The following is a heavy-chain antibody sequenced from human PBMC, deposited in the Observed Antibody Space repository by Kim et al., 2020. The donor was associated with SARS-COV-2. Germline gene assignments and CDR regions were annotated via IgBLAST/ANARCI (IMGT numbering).Heavy chain of an antibody. CDR1: GGSFSGYY. J-gene: IGHJ2*01. CDR3: ARGGPFRLSKDTAMVKQQKKDWYFDL. V-gene: IGHV4-34*01. CDR2: INHSGST. Sequence: SETLSLTCAVYGGSFSGYYWSWIRQPPGKGLEWIGEINHSGSTNYNPSLKSRVTISVDTSKNQFSLKLSSVTAADTAVYYCARGGPFRLSKDTAMVKQQKKDWYFDLWGRGTLVTVSS. D-gene: IGHD5-18*01.